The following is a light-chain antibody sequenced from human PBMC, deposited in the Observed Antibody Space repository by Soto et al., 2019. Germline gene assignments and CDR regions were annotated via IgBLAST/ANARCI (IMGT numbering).Light chain of an antibody. CDR1: QGISSW. CDR3: QQANSFPLT. CDR2: TAS. J-gene: IGKJ4*01. V-gene: IGKV1-12*01. Sequence: DIQMTQSPSSVSASVGDRVTITCRASQGISSWLAWYQQKPGKAPNVLNDTASSLQSGVPSRFSGSGARTDFTLTSSRLQAEYFASYYCQQANSFPLTFGGGTKVEIK.